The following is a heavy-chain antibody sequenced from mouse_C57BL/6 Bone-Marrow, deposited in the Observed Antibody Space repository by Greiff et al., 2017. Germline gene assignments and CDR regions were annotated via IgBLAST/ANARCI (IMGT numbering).Heavy chain of an antibody. CDR1: GFNIKDDY. CDR2: IAPENGDT. J-gene: IGHJ4*01. CDR3: TTGGYYAMDY. Sequence: VQLQQSGAELVRPGASVKLSCTASGFNIKDDYMHWVKQRPEQGLEWIGWIAPENGDTESASKFQGKATITADTSSNTAYRQLSSLTSEDTAVYYCTTGGYYAMDYWGQGTSVTVSS. V-gene: IGHV14-4*01.